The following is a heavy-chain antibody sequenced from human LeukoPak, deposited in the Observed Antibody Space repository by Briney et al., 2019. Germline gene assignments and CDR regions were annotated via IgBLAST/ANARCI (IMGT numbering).Heavy chain of an antibody. J-gene: IGHJ4*02. CDR2: IYYTGST. CDR1: GGSVSDYY. V-gene: IGHV4-59*02. D-gene: IGHD5-12*01. CDR3: ARRGDYSGYDYDY. Sequence: PSETLSLTCTVSGGSVSDYYWSWIRQSPGKGLEWIGYIYYTGSTSYNPSLRSRVTMSADTSKNQFSLKLSSVTAADTAVYYCARRGDYSGYDYDYWGQGTLVTVSS.